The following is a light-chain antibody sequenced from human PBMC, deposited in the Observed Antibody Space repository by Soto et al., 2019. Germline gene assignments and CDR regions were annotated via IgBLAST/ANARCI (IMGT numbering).Light chain of an antibody. J-gene: IGLJ3*02. CDR1: SSNIGNNF. CDR2: DND. V-gene: IGLV1-51*01. CDR3: GTWDNSLSWV. Sequence: QSVLTQPPSVSAAPGQKVTISCSGSSSNIGNNFVSWYQQLPGTAPKLLIYDNDKRPSGIPDRFSGSKSGTSATLGIAGLQTGDGADYYCGTWDNSLSWVFGGGTKLTVL.